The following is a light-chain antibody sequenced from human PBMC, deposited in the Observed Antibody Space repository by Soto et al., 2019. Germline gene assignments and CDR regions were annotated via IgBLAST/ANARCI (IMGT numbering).Light chain of an antibody. Sequence: EIVLTQSPATLSLSPGERATLSCRASQSVNNYLAWYQQRPGQAPRLLIYGASNRATGIADRFSASGSGTDFTLTISRLQPEDFAVYFCQQYGSSPLTFGGGTKVDIK. CDR2: GAS. CDR3: QQYGSSPLT. CDR1: QSVNNY. V-gene: IGKV3-20*01. J-gene: IGKJ4*01.